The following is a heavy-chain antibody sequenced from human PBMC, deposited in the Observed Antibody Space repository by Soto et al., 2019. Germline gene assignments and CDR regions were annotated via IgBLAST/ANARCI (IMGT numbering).Heavy chain of an antibody. V-gene: IGHV4-59*01. CDR1: GGSISSYY. CDR3: ARDAGYYMDV. J-gene: IGHJ6*03. Sequence: SETLSLTCTVSGGSISSYYWSWIRQPPGKGLEWIGYIYYSGSTNYNPSLKSRVTIAVDTSKNQFSLKLSSVTAAETAVYYCARDAGYYMDVWGKGTTVTVSS. CDR2: IYYSGST.